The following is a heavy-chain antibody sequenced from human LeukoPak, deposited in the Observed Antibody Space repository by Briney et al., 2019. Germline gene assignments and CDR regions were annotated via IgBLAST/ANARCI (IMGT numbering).Heavy chain of an antibody. J-gene: IGHJ4*02. Sequence: PSETLSLTCAVYGGSFSGYYWSWIRQPPGKGLEWIGEINHSGSTNYNPSLKSRVTISVDASKNQFSLKLSSVTAADTAVYYCARDPIREGDDYWGQGTLDTVSS. D-gene: IGHD1-26*01. CDR1: GGSFSGYY. CDR2: INHSGST. CDR3: ARDPIREGDDY. V-gene: IGHV4-34*01.